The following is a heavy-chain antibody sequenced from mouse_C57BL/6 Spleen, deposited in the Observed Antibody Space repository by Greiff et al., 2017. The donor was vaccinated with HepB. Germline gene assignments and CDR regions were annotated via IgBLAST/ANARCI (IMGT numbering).Heavy chain of an antibody. J-gene: IGHJ4*01. CDR3: ARTYIYYAMDY. Sequence: EVQLQESGPGLVKPSQSLSLTCSVTGYSITSGYYWNWIRQFPGNKLEWMGYISYDGSNNYNPSLQNRISITRDTSKNQFFLKLNSVTTEDTATYYCARTYIYYAMDYWGQGTSVTVSS. CDR1: GYSITSGYY. V-gene: IGHV3-6*01. CDR2: ISYDGSN. D-gene: IGHD5-1*01.